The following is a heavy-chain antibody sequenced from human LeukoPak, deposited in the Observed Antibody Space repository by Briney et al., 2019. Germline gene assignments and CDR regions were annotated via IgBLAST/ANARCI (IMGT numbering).Heavy chain of an antibody. J-gene: IGHJ5*02. CDR3: AKARGSSSPFRDWFDP. D-gene: IGHD6-13*01. Sequence: GGSLRLSCAASGFTFSSYAMSWVRQAPGEGLEWVSAISGSGGSTYYADSVKGRFTISRDNSKNTLYLQMNSLRAEDTAVYYCAKARGSSSPFRDWFDPWGQGTLVTVSS. CDR2: ISGSGGST. CDR1: GFTFSSYA. V-gene: IGHV3-23*01.